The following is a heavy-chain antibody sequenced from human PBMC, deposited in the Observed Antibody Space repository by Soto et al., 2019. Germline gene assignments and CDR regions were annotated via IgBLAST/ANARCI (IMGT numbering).Heavy chain of an antibody. D-gene: IGHD3-16*01. J-gene: IGHJ6*02. CDR2: ISPFNGNT. Sequence: ASVKVSCKSSGYPFTHYGITWIRQARGQGLEWMGWISPFNGNTNYGQTLQGRVTLTTETSTSTVYMELRSLRSDDTAVYYCARDQSFDRTYYYGIDVWGQGTTVNVSS. CDR1: GYPFTHYG. CDR3: ARDQSFDRTYYYGIDV. V-gene: IGHV1-18*01.